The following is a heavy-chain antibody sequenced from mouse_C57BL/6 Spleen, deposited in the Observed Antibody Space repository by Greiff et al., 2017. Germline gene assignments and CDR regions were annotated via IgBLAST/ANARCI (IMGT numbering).Heavy chain of an antibody. D-gene: IGHD4-1*01. V-gene: IGHV1-58*01. Sequence: VQLQQSGAELVRPGSSVKMSCTTSGYTFTSYGINWVKQRPGQGLEWIGYIYIGNGYTEYTEKFKGKATLNSDTPSSSAYMRLSSLTSEASEIYICARSETNWDYWGQGTTLTVSS. J-gene: IGHJ2*01. CDR1: GYTFTSYG. CDR2: IYIGNGYT. CDR3: ARSETNWDY.